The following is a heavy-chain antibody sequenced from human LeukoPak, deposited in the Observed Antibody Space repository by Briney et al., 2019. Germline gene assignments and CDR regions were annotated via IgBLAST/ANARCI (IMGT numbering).Heavy chain of an antibody. CDR3: AKSNGYGLIDI. CDR2: IFYSGST. CDR1: SGSISTSNYY. D-gene: IGHD3-22*01. Sequence: SETLSLTCTVSSGSISTSNYYWGWVRQPPGKALEWIGNIFYSGSTYYSPSLKSRVTISLDTSRNQFSLKLNSVTAADTAVYYCAKSNGYGLIDIXGQGTMVTVSS. J-gene: IGHJ3*02. V-gene: IGHV4-39*07.